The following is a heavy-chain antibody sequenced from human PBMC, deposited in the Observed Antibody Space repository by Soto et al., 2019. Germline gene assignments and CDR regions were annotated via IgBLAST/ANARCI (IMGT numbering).Heavy chain of an antibody. CDR3: AKSGQSSWANMDV. Sequence: EVQLLESGGGLVQPGGSLRLSCAASGFTFSSYAINWVRQAPGKGLEWVSTISGSGDNTYYADSVKGRFTISRDNSKKTLSLQMNTLRAEDTAVYYCAKSGQSSWANMDVWGQGTTVTVSS. V-gene: IGHV3-23*01. D-gene: IGHD2-2*01. CDR1: GFTFSSYA. J-gene: IGHJ6*02. CDR2: ISGSGDNT.